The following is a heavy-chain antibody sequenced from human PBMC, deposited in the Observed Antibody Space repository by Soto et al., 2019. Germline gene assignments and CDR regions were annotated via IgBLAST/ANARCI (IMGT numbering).Heavy chain of an antibody. V-gene: IGHV4-59*01. J-gene: IGHJ5*02. D-gene: IGHD6-13*01. CDR3: ARELSGGSSWYELDP. CDR2: IHHTGST. Sequence: SETLSLTCTVSGDSIRTSYWSWIRQPPGKGLEWIGYIHHTGSTNSNPSLKSRVTISADTSKNQFSLKVASVTSGDTAVYYCARELSGGSSWYELDPWGQGTLVTVSS. CDR1: GDSIRTSY.